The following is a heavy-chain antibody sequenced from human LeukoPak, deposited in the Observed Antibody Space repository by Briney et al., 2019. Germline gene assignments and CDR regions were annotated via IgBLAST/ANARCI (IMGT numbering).Heavy chain of an antibody. CDR2: IKQDGSEK. V-gene: IGHV3-7*05. Sequence: PGGSLRLSCAASGFTFNIYWMSWVRQAPGKGLEWVANIKQDGSEKYYVDSVKGRFTISRDNAKNSLYLQMSSLRAEDTAVYYCARGGSGFERYFDLWGRGTLVTVSS. D-gene: IGHD6-19*01. CDR1: GFTFNIYW. CDR3: ARGGSGFERYFDL. J-gene: IGHJ2*01.